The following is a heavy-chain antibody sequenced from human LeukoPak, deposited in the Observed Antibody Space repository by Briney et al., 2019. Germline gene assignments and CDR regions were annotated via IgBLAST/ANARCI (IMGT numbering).Heavy chain of an antibody. CDR3: TSRGDSSGYSYPFDY. J-gene: IGHJ4*02. CDR1: GFTFSGSA. CDR2: IRSKANSYAT. Sequence: GGSLKLSCAASGFTFSGSAMHWVRQASGKGLEWVGRIRSKANSYATAYAASVKGRFTLSRDDSRNTAYLQMDSLKTEDTAVYYCTSRGDSSGYSYPFDYWGQGTLVTVSS. D-gene: IGHD3-22*01. V-gene: IGHV3-73*01.